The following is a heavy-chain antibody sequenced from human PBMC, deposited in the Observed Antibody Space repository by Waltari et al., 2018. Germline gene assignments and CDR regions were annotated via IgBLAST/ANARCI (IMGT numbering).Heavy chain of an antibody. J-gene: IGHJ4*02. CDR2: INWSGART. D-gene: IGHD6-19*01. Sequence: EVQLVESGGGMVRPGGSLRLSCAASGFTFRDYVMRLGRQVPGKGLEWVSGINWSGARTSYADSVMGRFTVSRDNAMNSLYLEMSSLRAEDTALYYCVREVFGSGWRESYFFDYWGQGTLVTVSS. CDR1: GFTFRDYV. CDR3: VREVFGSGWRESYFFDY. V-gene: IGHV3-20*04.